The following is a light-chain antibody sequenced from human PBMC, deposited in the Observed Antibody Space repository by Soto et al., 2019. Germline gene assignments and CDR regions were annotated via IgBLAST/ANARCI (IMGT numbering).Light chain of an antibody. CDR1: NSKLGAGYD. V-gene: IGLV1-40*01. Sequence: QLVLTQPPSVSGAPGQRVTISCTGNNSKLGAGYDVHWYQQLPGAAPKLVIFGNRNRPSGVPERFSGSKSGTSASLAITGRQAEDEADYYCQAYDYSLTAFVFGGGTKLTVL. CDR3: QAYDYSLTAFV. CDR2: GNR. J-gene: IGLJ3*02.